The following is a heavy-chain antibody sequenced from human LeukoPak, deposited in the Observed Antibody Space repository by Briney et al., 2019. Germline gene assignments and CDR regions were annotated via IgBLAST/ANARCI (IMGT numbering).Heavy chain of an antibody. D-gene: IGHD6-13*01. J-gene: IGHJ4*02. Sequence: PSETLSLTCAVYGGSFSGYYWSWIRQPPGKGLEWIGEINHSGSTNYNPSLKSRVTIPVDTSKNQFSLKLSSVTAADTAVYYCARRPKQWFEAGTFDYWGQGTLVTVSS. CDR1: GGSFSGYY. CDR3: ARRPKQWFEAGTFDY. V-gene: IGHV4-34*01. CDR2: INHSGST.